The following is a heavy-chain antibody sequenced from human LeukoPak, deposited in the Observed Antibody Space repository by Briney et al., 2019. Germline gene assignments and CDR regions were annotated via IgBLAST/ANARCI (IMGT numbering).Heavy chain of an antibody. Sequence: GGSLRLSCAASGFTFDDYAMHWVRQAPGKGLEWVSLISGDGGSTYYADSVKGRFTISRDDSKNSLYLQMNGLRTEDTALYYCAAGIPDYWGQGTLVTVSS. V-gene: IGHV3-43*02. CDR1: GFTFDDYA. J-gene: IGHJ4*02. D-gene: IGHD3-10*01. CDR3: AAGIPDY. CDR2: ISGDGGST.